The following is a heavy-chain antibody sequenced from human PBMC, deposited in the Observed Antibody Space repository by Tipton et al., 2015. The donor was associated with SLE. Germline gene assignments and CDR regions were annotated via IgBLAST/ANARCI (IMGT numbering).Heavy chain of an antibody. V-gene: IGHV3-11*04. CDR3: ARGGDWNYNWFDP. CDR1: GFTFSDYY. Sequence: SLRLSCAASGFTFSDYYMSWIRQAPGKGLEWVLYITNSGSAIYYADSVKGRFTISRDNAKNSLHLQMDSLRAEDTAVYYCARGGDWNYNWFDPWGQGTLVTVSS. CDR2: ITNSGSAI. D-gene: IGHD1-7*01. J-gene: IGHJ5*02.